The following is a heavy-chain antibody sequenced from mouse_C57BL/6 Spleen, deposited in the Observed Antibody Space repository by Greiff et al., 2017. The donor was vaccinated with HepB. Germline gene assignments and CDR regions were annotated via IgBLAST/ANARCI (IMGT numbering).Heavy chain of an antibody. D-gene: IGHD1-2*01. J-gene: IGHJ3*01. V-gene: IGHV1-81*01. Sequence: VQLQQSGAELARPGASVKLSCKASGYTFTSYGISWVKQRTGQGLEWIGEIYPRSGNTYYNEKFKGKATLTADKSSSTAYMELRSLTSEDSAVYFCAKSITTEGLFAYWGQGTLVTVSA. CDR2: IYPRSGNT. CDR3: AKSITTEGLFAY. CDR1: GYTFTSYG.